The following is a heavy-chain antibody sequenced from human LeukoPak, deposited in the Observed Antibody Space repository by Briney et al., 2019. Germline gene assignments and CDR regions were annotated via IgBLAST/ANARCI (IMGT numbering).Heavy chain of an antibody. CDR2: IYTSGST. J-gene: IGHJ4*02. CDR3: ARDTRSSGWYSPIDY. V-gene: IGHV4-61*02. CDR1: GGSISSGSYY. Sequence: SETLSLTCTVSGGSISSGSYYWSWIRRPAGKGLEWIGRIYTSGSTNYNPSLKSRVTISVDTSKNQFSLKLSSVTAADTAVYYCARDTRSSGWYSPIDYWGQGTLVTVSS. D-gene: IGHD6-19*01.